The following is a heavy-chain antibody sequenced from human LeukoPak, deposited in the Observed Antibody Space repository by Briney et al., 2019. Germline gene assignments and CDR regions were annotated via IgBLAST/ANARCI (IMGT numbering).Heavy chain of an antibody. Sequence: ASVKVSCKASGYTFTSYGISWVRQAPGQGVEWVGWISAYNGNTNYAQKLQGRVTMTTDTSTSTAYMELRSLRSDHTAVYYCARGGYSYGLWEAFDYWGQGTLVTVSS. V-gene: IGHV1-18*01. J-gene: IGHJ4*02. CDR2: ISAYNGNT. D-gene: IGHD5-18*01. CDR3: ARGGYSYGLWEAFDY. CDR1: GYTFTSYG.